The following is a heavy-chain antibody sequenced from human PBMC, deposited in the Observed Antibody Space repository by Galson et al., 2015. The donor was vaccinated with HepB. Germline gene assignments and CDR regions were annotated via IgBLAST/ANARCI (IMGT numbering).Heavy chain of an antibody. V-gene: IGHV4-59*01. D-gene: IGHD3-10*01. J-gene: IGHJ4*02. CDR1: GGSISSYY. Sequence: TLSLTCTVSGGSISSYYWSWIRQPPGKGLEWIGYIYYSGSTNYNPSLKSRVTISVDTSKNQFSLKLSSVTAADTAVYYCARGGSGSPYYFDYWGQGTLVTVSS. CDR3: ARGGSGSPYYFDY. CDR2: IYYSGST.